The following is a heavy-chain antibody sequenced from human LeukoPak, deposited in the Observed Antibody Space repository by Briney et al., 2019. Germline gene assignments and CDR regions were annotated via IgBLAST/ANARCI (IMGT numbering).Heavy chain of an antibody. CDR2: ISSSSSYI. J-gene: IGHJ4*02. CDR3: ARLSDSSGEFDY. CDR1: GFTFSSYS. D-gene: IGHD3-22*01. Sequence: GSLRLSCAASGFTFSSYSMNWVRQAPGKGLEWVSSISSSSSYIYYADSVKGRFTISRDNAKNSLYLQMNSLRAEDTAVYYCARLSDSSGEFDYWGQGTLVTVSS. V-gene: IGHV3-21*01.